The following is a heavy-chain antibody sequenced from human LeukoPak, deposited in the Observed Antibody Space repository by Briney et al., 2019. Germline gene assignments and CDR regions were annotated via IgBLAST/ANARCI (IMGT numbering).Heavy chain of an antibody. CDR3: ARSWGSGSYCCHGMDV. Sequence: SETLSLTCTVSGGSISSYYWSWIREPPGKGLEWIGYIYYSGSTNYNPSLKSRVTISVDTSKNQFSLKLSSVTAADTAVYYCARSWGSGSYCCHGMDVWGKGTTVTVSS. D-gene: IGHD3-10*01. CDR2: IYYSGST. J-gene: IGHJ6*04. V-gene: IGHV4-59*01. CDR1: GGSISSYY.